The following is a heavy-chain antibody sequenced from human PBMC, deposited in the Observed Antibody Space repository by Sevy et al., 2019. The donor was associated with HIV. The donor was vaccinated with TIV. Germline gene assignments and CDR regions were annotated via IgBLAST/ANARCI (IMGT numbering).Heavy chain of an antibody. CDR2: IKQDGSEK. D-gene: IGHD2-15*01. V-gene: IGHV3-7*01. J-gene: IGHJ5*02. Sequence: GGSLRLSCAASGFTFSSYWMSWVRQAPGKGLEWVANIKQDGSEKYYVDSVKGRFTISRDNAKNSLYLQMNSLRAEDTAVYYCARVVVVAATRDLNWSDPWGQGTLVTVSS. CDR1: GFTFSSYW. CDR3: ARVVVVAATRDLNWSDP.